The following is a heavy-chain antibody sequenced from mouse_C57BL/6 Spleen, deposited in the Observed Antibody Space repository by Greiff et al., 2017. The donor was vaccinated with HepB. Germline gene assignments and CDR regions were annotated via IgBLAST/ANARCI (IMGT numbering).Heavy chain of an antibody. Sequence: VQLQQSGPELVKPGASVKISCKASGYAFSSSWMNWVKQRPGKGLEWIGRIYPGDGDTNYNGKFKGKATLTADKSSSTAYMQLSSLTSEDSAVYFCARGEGRGFAYWGQGTLVTVSA. CDR1: GYAFSSSW. D-gene: IGHD3-3*01. J-gene: IGHJ3*01. V-gene: IGHV1-82*01. CDR3: ARGEGRGFAY. CDR2: IYPGDGDT.